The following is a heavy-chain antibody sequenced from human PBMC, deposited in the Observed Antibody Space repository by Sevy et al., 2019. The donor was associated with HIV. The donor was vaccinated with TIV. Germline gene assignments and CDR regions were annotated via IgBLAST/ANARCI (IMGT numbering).Heavy chain of an antibody. D-gene: IGHD3-22*01. CDR2: IWYDGSNK. Sequence: GGSLRLSCAASGFTFSSYGMHWVRQAPGKGLEWVAVIWYDGSNKYYADSVKGRFTISRDNSKNTLYLQMNSLRAEDTAVYYCAKRRRDSSGYYFDYWGQGTLVTVSS. V-gene: IGHV3-33*06. J-gene: IGHJ4*02. CDR3: AKRRRDSSGYYFDY. CDR1: GFTFSSYG.